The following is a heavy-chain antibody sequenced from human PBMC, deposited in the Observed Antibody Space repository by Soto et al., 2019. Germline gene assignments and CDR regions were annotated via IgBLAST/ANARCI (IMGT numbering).Heavy chain of an antibody. Sequence: QITLKESGPTLVKPTQTLTLTCTFSVFSLRTSGVGVGWIRQPPGKALEWLALIYWDDDKRYSPSLKNRLTITKDTSNNQVVLTMTNMDPVDTATYYCALLPAAGTGSYWGQGTLVTVSS. V-gene: IGHV2-5*02. CDR3: ALLPAAGTGSY. CDR1: VFSLRTSGVG. CDR2: IYWDDDK. J-gene: IGHJ4*02. D-gene: IGHD6-13*01.